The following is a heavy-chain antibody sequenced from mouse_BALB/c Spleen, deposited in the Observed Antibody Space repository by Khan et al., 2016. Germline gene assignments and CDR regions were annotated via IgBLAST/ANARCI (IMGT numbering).Heavy chain of an antibody. CDR3: ARYYGNRAMDY. CDR2: ISSGSSTI. CDR1: VFTFSSFG. D-gene: IGHD2-1*01. J-gene: IGHJ4*01. Sequence: EVELVESGGGLVQPGGSRKLSCAASVFTFSSFGMHWVRQAPEKGLEWVAYISSGSSTIYYADTVKGRFTISRDNPKNTLFLQMTSLRSEDTAMYYCARYYGNRAMDYWGQGTSVTVSS. V-gene: IGHV5-17*02.